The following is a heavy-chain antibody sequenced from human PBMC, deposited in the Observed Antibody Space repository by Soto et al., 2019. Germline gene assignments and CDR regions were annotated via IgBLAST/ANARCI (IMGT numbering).Heavy chain of an antibody. V-gene: IGHV3-21*01. J-gene: IGHJ6*02. CDR1: GFTFSSYS. Sequence: PGGSLRLSCAASGFTFSSYSMNWVRQAPGKGLEWVSSISSSSYIYYADSVKGRFTISRDNAKNSLYLQMNSLRAEDTAVYYCASKGYCSSTSCYTLSYYYYYGMDVWGQGTTVTVSS. CDR3: ASKGYCSSTSCYTLSYYYYYGMDV. D-gene: IGHD2-2*02. CDR2: ISSSSYI.